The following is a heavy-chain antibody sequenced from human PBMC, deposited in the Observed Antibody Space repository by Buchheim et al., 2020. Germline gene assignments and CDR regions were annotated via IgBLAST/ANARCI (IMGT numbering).Heavy chain of an antibody. Sequence: EVQLVESGGGLVQPGGSLRLSCAASGFTVSSNYMSWVRQAPGKGLEWVSVIYSGGRTYYADSVKGRFTISRDNSKNTLYLQMNSLRAEDTAVYYCAREEVGSGSYGMDVWGQGTT. V-gene: IGHV3-66*01. CDR2: IYSGGRT. CDR3: AREEVGSGSYGMDV. J-gene: IGHJ6*02. CDR1: GFTVSSNY. D-gene: IGHD3-10*01.